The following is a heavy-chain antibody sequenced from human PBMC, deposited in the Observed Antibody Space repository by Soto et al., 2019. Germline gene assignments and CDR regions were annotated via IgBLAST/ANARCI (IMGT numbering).Heavy chain of an antibody. Sequence: GGSLRLSCAASGFTVSSNYMSWVRQAPGKRLEWVSVIYSGGSTYYADSVKGRFTISRDNSKNTLYLQMNSMRAEDTAVYYCARDYPSTVTTSYYYYMDVWGKGTTVTVSS. CDR3: ARDYPSTVTTSYYYYMDV. V-gene: IGHV3-66*01. D-gene: IGHD4-4*01. J-gene: IGHJ6*03. CDR2: IYSGGST. CDR1: GFTVSSNY.